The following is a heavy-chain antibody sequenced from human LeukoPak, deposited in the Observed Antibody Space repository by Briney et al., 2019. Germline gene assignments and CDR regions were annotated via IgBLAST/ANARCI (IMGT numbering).Heavy chain of an antibody. CDR1: GFTFDDYG. J-gene: IGHJ4*02. V-gene: IGHV3-20*04. CDR3: ARGEDDFWRGPLFDY. CDR2: INWNGGST. D-gene: IGHD3-3*01. Sequence: GGSLRLSCAASGFTFDDYGMSWVRQAPGKGLEWVSGINWNGGSTGYADSVKGRFTISRDNAKNSLYLQMNSLRAEDTALYYCARGEDDFWRGPLFDYWGQGTLVTVSS.